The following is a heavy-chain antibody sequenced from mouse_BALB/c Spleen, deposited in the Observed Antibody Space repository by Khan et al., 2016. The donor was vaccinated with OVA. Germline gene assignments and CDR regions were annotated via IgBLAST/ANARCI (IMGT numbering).Heavy chain of an antibody. CDR3: ARKNYYGYALDY. V-gene: IGHV3-2*02. CDR2: LSYSGST. Sequence: EVQLQESGPGLVKPSQSLSLTCTVTGYSITTYYAWYWIRQFPGNKLEWMGYLSYSGSTCYNPSLKSRISITRDTSKNPFFLQLNSVTTEDTTADCVARKNYYGYALDYWGQGTSVTVSS. CDR1: GYSITTYYA. J-gene: IGHJ4*01. D-gene: IGHD1-1*01.